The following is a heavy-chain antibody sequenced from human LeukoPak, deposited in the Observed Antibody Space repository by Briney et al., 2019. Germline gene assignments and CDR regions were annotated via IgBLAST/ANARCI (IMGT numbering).Heavy chain of an antibody. Sequence: GGSLRLSCVTSGFTFSSYAMSWVRQAPGKGLEWVSAISASGGSTYYADSVKGRFTISRDNSKNTLYLQMNSLRAEDTAVFYCAKDRSGSYYSAFDIWGQGTMVTVSS. V-gene: IGHV3-23*01. CDR1: GFTFSSYA. D-gene: IGHD1-26*01. CDR3: AKDRSGSYYSAFDI. CDR2: ISASGGST. J-gene: IGHJ3*02.